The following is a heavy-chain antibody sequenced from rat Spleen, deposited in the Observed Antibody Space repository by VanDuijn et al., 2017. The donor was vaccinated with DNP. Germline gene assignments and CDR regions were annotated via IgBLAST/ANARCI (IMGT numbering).Heavy chain of an antibody. V-gene: IGHV5S13*01. CDR2: ISDSGGFT. Sequence: EVQLVESGGGLVQPGRSLKLSCAASGFTFSNYGMAWVRQTPTRGLEWVASISDSGGFTCYRDSVKGRFTISRDNAKSTLYLQMDSLRSEDTATYYCARRGPYYFDYWGQGVMVTVSS. CDR1: GFTFSNYG. CDR3: ARRGPYYFDY. D-gene: IGHD3-1*01. J-gene: IGHJ2*01.